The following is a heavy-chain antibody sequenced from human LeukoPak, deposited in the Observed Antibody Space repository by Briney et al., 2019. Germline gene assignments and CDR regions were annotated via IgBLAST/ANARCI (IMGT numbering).Heavy chain of an antibody. CDR2: ISSSSSYI. Sequence: GGSLRLSCAASGFTFSSYSMNWVRQAPGKGLEWVSSISSSSSYIYYADSVKGRFTISRDNAKNSLYLQMNSLRAEDTAVYYCARFFSPLDAFDIWGQGTMVTVSS. CDR3: ARFFSPLDAFDI. CDR1: GFTFSSYS. D-gene: IGHD3-3*01. J-gene: IGHJ3*02. V-gene: IGHV3-21*01.